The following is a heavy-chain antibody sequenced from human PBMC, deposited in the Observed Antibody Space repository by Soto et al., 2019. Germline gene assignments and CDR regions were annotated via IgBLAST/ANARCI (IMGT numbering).Heavy chain of an antibody. Sequence: QVQLVESGGGVVQPGRSLRLSCAASGFSLNDYGMHWVRQPPCKGLEWVAVISYDGRNKYYTDSVRGRFTISRDISKGTLYLQVNSLRPEDTAVYYCAKSNRGAYDTPDFWGQGTLVTVSP. V-gene: IGHV3-30*18. CDR3: AKSNRGAYDTPDF. J-gene: IGHJ4*02. CDR2: ISYDGRNK. D-gene: IGHD3-22*01. CDR1: GFSLNDYG.